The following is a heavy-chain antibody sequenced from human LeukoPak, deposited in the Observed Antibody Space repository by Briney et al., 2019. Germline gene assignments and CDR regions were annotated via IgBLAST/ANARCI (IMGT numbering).Heavy chain of an antibody. D-gene: IGHD1-1*01. CDR2: INPNSGDT. V-gene: IGHV1-2*02. CDR1: GYTFTVYY. CDR3: ARSGDNWGFDY. J-gene: IGHJ4*02. Sequence: ASLKVSCKASGYTFTVYYMHWMRQAPGQGLEWIGSINPNSGDTDHAQKFKGRVTMTRDTSISTAYLELSRLKSDDTAVYYCARSGDNWGFDYWGQGTLVAVSS.